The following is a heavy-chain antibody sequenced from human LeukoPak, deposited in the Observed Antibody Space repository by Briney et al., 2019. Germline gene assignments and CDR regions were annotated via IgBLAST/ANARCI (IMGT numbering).Heavy chain of an antibody. V-gene: IGHV3-48*01. CDR1: GFTFSSST. D-gene: IGHD2/OR15-2a*01. CDR3: ARVLNMRVIDY. J-gene: IGHJ4*02. Sequence: GGSLRLSCAASGFTFSSSTMIWVRQAPGKGLEWVSYISSSSTTIYYADSVKGRFTISRDNSKNTLHLQMNSLRAEDTAVYYCARVLNMRVIDYWGQGTLVTVSS. CDR2: ISSSSTTI.